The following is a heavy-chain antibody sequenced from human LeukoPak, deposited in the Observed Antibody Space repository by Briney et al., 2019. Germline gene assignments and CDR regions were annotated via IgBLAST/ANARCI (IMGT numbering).Heavy chain of an antibody. CDR1: GGSISSYY. D-gene: IGHD4-23*01. CDR2: IYYSGST. Sequence: SEILSLTCSVSGGSISSYYWSWIRQPPGKGLEWIGYIYYSGSTNYNPSLKSRVTISVDTSKNQFSLKLSSVTAADTAVYYCARVRWPNYFDYWGQGTLVTVSS. CDR3: ARVRWPNYFDY. V-gene: IGHV4-59*01. J-gene: IGHJ4*02.